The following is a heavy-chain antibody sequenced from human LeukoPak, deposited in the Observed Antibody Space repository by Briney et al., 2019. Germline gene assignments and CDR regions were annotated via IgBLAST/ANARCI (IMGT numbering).Heavy chain of an antibody. V-gene: IGHV3-23*01. J-gene: IGHJ4*02. CDR2: ISGSGGST. Sequence: GGSLRLSRAASGFTFSSYAMSWVRQAPGKGLEWVSAISGSGGSTYYADSVKGRFTISRDNSKNTLYLQMNSLGAEDTAVYYCAKGGYYDSSGYPGYWGQGTLVTVSS. D-gene: IGHD3-22*01. CDR3: AKGGYYDSSGYPGY. CDR1: GFTFSSYA.